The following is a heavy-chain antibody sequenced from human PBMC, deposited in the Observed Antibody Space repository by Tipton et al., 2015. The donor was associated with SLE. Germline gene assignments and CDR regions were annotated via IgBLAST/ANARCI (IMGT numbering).Heavy chain of an antibody. J-gene: IGHJ5*02. D-gene: IGHD2-21*01. CDR3: ARGAVLIQDNSWFDP. CDR2: IYTSGST. CDR1: GGSFTSGTYY. V-gene: IGHV4-61*02. Sequence: TLSLTCTVSGGSFTSGTYYWSWIRQPAGKGLEWIGRIYTSGSTNYNPSLKSRVTISVDTSKNQFSLKLSSVTAADTAVYYCARGAVLIQDNSWFDPWGQGTLVTVSS.